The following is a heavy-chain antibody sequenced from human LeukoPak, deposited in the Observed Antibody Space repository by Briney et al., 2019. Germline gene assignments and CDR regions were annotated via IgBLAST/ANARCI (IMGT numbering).Heavy chain of an antibody. Sequence: SETLSLTCTVSGGSISSYYWSWIRQPPGKGLEWIGYIYYSGSTNYNPSLKSRVTISVDTSKNQFSLKLSSVTAADTAVYYFARNVATTYYYYYYMDVWGKGTTVTVSS. D-gene: IGHD1-26*01. CDR2: IYYSGST. CDR1: GGSISSYY. CDR3: ARNVATTYYYYYYMDV. J-gene: IGHJ6*03. V-gene: IGHV4-59*01.